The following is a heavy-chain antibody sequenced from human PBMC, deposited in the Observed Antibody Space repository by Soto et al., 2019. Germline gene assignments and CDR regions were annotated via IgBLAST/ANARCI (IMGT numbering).Heavy chain of an antibody. CDR1: GFTFSNYA. D-gene: IGHD3-9*01. CDR2: LSGSGAST. J-gene: IGHJ4*02. V-gene: IGHV3-23*01. CDR3: ATSYVLLYFDWTHDFDY. Sequence: EVQLLESGGGFVQPGGSLRLSCAASGFTFSNYAMSWVHQAPGTGLQLVAGLSGSGASTYYADSVKGRFTISRDDSKNTLYLQMNSLRAEDPAVSSCATSYVLLYFDWTHDFDYWGQGTLVTVSS.